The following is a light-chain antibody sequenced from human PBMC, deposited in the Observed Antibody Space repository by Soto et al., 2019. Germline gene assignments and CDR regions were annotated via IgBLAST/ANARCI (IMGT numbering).Light chain of an antibody. V-gene: IGLV1-40*01. CDR3: QSYASSLSGYV. Sequence: QSVLTQQPSVSGAPGQRVTISCTGSSSNIGAGYDVHWYQQLPGTAPKLLIYGNSNRPSGVPDRFSGSKSGTSASLAITGLQAEDDADYYCQSYASSLSGYVFGTGTKVTVL. J-gene: IGLJ1*01. CDR1: SSNIGAGYD. CDR2: GNS.